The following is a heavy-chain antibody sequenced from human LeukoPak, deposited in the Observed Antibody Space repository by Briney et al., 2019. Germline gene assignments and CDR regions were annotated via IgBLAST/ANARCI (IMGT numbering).Heavy chain of an antibody. V-gene: IGHV1-2*02. CDR3: ARDPRALTYYFDY. Sequence: ASVKVSCKASGYTFTGYYMHWVRQAPGQGLEWMGWINPNSGGTNYVQKFQGRVTMTRDTSISTAYMELSRLRSDDTAVYYCARDPRALTYYFDYWGQGTLVTVSS. J-gene: IGHJ4*02. CDR2: INPNSGGT. CDR1: GYTFTGYY.